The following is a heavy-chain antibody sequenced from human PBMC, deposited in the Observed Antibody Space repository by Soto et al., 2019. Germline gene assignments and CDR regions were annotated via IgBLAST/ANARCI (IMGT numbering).Heavy chain of an antibody. Sequence: GESLKISCKGSGYSFAGYWITWVRQKPGKGLEWMGRIDPSDSQTYYSPSFRGHVTISATKSITTVFLQWSSLRASDTAMYYCARQIYDSDTGPNFQYYFDSWSQGTPVTVSS. CDR3: ARQIYDSDTGPNFQYYFDS. V-gene: IGHV5-10-1*01. CDR1: GYSFAGYW. D-gene: IGHD3-22*01. CDR2: IDPSDSQT. J-gene: IGHJ4*02.